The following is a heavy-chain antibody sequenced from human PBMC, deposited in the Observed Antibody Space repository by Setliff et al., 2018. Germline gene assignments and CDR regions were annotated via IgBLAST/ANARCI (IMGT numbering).Heavy chain of an antibody. CDR2: IFYSGNT. CDR1: GVSIRSTTSY. CDR3: ARAVGYCSSTNCYGSGDWFDP. Sequence: ASETLSLTCIVSGVSIRSTTSYWSWIRHLPGKDLEWIGYIFYSGNTYYNPSLQSRITISVDMSKNQFSLKLSSVTAADTAVYHCARAVGYCSSTNCYGSGDWFDPWGQGTLVTVSS. D-gene: IGHD2-2*03. J-gene: IGHJ5*02. V-gene: IGHV4-31*03.